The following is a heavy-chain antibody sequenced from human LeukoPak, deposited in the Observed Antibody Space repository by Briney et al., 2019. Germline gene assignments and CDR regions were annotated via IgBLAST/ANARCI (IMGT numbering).Heavy chain of an antibody. Sequence: SETLSLTCAVSGGSISGPNWCSWVRQPPGKGLEWIGESHHSGGTNYNPSLKSRVTISIDKSNNQFSLKLTSVTAADTAVYYCARNGAFAVEYWGRGSLVTVSS. D-gene: IGHD1-1*01. CDR1: GGSISGPNW. CDR2: SHHSGGT. J-gene: IGHJ4*02. V-gene: IGHV4-4*02. CDR3: ARNGAFAVEY.